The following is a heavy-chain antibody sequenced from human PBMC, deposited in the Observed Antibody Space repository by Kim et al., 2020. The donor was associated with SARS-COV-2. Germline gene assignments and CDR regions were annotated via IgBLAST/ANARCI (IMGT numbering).Heavy chain of an antibody. Sequence: SETLSLTCAVSGGSISSSNWWSWVRQPPGKGLEWIGEIYHSGSTNYNPSLKSRVTISVDKSKNQFSLKLSSVTAADTAVYYCARAPSGGWRGAFDIWGQGTMVTVSS. D-gene: IGHD6-19*01. CDR1: GGSISSSNW. J-gene: IGHJ3*02. CDR2: IYHSGST. CDR3: ARAPSGGWRGAFDI. V-gene: IGHV4-4*02.